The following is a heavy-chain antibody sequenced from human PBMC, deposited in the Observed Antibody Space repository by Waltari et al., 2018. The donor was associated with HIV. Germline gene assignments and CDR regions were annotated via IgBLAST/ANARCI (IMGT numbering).Heavy chain of an antibody. V-gene: IGHV4-61*01. D-gene: IGHD6-19*01. CDR2: IYYSGST. J-gene: IGHJ4*02. Sequence: QVQLQESGPGLVKPSETLSLTCTVSGGSVSSGSYYWSWIRQSPGKGLEWIGYIYYSGSTNYNPSLKSRVTISVDTSKNQFSLKLSSVTAADTAVYYCARDRGIAVAGTAFDYWGQGTLVTVSS. CDR3: ARDRGIAVAGTAFDY. CDR1: GGSVSSGSYY.